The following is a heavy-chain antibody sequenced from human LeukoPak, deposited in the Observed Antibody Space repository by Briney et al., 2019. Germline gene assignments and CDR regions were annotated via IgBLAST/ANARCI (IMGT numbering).Heavy chain of an antibody. Sequence: PSETLSLTRTVSGGSISSSSYYWGWIRQPPGKGLEWIGSIYYSGSTYYNPSLKSRVTISVDTSKNQFSLKLSSVTAADTAVYYCARLDSSSWYYFGYWGQGTLVTVSS. CDR3: ARLDSSSWYYFGY. V-gene: IGHV4-39*01. CDR1: GGSISSSSYY. J-gene: IGHJ4*02. CDR2: IYYSGST. D-gene: IGHD6-13*01.